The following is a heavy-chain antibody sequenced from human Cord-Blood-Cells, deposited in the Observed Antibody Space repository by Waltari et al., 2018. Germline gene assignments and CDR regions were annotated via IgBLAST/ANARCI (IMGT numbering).Heavy chain of an antibody. J-gene: IGHJ3*02. CDR3: ASGGVTAGDDACDI. D-gene: IGHD3-16*01. V-gene: IGHV1-2*04. CDR2: IDPSSRGT. CDR1: GYTFTGYY. Sequence: QVQLVQSGAEVKKLGASVKVSCKASGYTFTGYYMHWVRQAPGQGTEWTGGIDPSSRGTNYARNFQGWVTMTRETSISTAYMALSRLRSDDTAVYYCASGGVTAGDDACDIWGQGTMVTVSS.